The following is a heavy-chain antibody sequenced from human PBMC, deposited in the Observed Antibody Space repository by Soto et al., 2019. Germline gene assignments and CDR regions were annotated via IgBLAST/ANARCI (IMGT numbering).Heavy chain of an antibody. D-gene: IGHD6-19*01. CDR3: ARDPGWSLFDY. V-gene: IGHV3-74*01. Sequence: GGSLRLSCAASGFTFSSYWMYWVRQAPGKGLVWVTRTNSDGSDTSYADSVKGRFTISRDNAKNTLYLQMNSLRAEDTAVYYCARDPGWSLFDYWGQGTLVTVSS. J-gene: IGHJ4*02. CDR2: TNSDGSDT. CDR1: GFTFSSYW.